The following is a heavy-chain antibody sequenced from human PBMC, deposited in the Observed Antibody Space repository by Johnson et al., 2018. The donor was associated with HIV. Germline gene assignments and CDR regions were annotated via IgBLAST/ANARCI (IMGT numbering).Heavy chain of an antibody. Sequence: QVQLVESGGGVVQPGGSLRLSCAASGFTFSSYGMHWVRQAPGKGLEWVAFIRYDGSNKYYADPVTGRFTISRENAKNSLYLQMNSLRAGDAAGYYWARAGGGDPSAFDIWGQGTMVTVSS. D-gene: IGHD3-16*01. J-gene: IGHJ3*02. CDR1: GFTFSSYG. CDR3: ARAGGGDPSAFDI. CDR2: IRYDGSNK. V-gene: IGHV3-30*02.